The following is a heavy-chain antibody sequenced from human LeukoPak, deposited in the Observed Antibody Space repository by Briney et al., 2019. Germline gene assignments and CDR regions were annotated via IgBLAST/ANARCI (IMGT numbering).Heavy chain of an antibody. CDR2: LRGNGDT. Sequence: GGSLRLSCAASGFTFSSYAMSWVREAPARGLEWVSSLRGNGDTFYAESVKGRFTLSRDESRNTVYLHLNKLSVEDTAIYYCAKASWVSSADAVLWGQGTVATVSS. J-gene: IGHJ4*02. V-gene: IGHV3-23*01. D-gene: IGHD3-16*01. CDR3: AKASWVSSADAVL. CDR1: GFTFSSYA.